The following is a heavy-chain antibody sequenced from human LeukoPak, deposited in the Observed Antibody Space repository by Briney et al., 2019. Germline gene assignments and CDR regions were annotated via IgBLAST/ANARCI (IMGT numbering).Heavy chain of an antibody. D-gene: IGHD2/OR15-2a*01. CDR3: ATIVIKSTAEPGFDY. CDR2: IIPGGATT. J-gene: IGHJ4*02. CDR1: GFTFSSYA. V-gene: IGHV3-23*01. Sequence: GGSLRLSCAASGFTFSSYAMRWVRQAPGKGLEWVSAIIPGGATTYYADSVKGRFTISRDNSTNTVYLQMNSLRAEDTAVYYCATIVIKSTAEPGFDYWGQGTLVTVSS.